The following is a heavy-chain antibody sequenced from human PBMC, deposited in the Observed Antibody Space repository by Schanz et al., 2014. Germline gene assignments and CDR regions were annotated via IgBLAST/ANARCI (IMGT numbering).Heavy chain of an antibody. Sequence: QVQLVQSGAEVKKPGASVKVSCTASGFNFNNYDINWVRQATGQGLEWMGWMNPKTGNTDHAQKFQGRVSMTWDTSTSTAYMGLSRLRSEDTSVDYCAIDAADFYDILTEEDYWGQGTLVTVSS. J-gene: IGHJ4*02. V-gene: IGHV1-8*01. CDR1: GFNFNNYD. CDR2: MNPKTGNT. D-gene: IGHD3-9*01. CDR3: AIDAADFYDILTEEDY.